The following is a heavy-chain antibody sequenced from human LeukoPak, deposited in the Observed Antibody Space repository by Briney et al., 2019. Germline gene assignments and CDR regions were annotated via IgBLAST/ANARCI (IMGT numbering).Heavy chain of an antibody. CDR1: GFTFSSYA. CDR2: IWYDGSNK. CDR3: ARSTEYSSSLDY. D-gene: IGHD6-6*01. V-gene: IGHV3-33*08. Sequence: GGSLRLSCAASGFTFSSYAMHWVRQAPGKGLEWVAVIWYDGSNKYYADSVKGRFTISRDNSKNTLYLQMNSLRAEDTAVYYCARSTEYSSSLDYWGQGTLVTVSS. J-gene: IGHJ4*02.